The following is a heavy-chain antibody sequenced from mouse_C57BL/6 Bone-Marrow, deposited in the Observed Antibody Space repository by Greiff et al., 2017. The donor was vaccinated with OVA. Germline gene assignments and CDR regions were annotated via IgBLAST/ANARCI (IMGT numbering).Heavy chain of an antibody. Sequence: VQLQQSGAELVRPGASVKLSCTASGFNIKDDYMHWVKQRPEQGLEWIGWIDPENGDTEYASKFQGKATITADTSSNTAYLQLSSLTSEDTAVYYCTRRGSYYYLGYWGQGTTLTVSS. J-gene: IGHJ2*01. V-gene: IGHV14-4*01. CDR3: TRRGSYYYLGY. CDR2: IDPENGDT. CDR1: GFNIKDDY.